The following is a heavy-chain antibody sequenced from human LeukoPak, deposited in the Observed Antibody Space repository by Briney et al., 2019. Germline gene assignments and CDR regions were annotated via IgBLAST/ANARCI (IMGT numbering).Heavy chain of an antibody. CDR3: ARGQYQRITMIVTWTNWFDP. D-gene: IGHD3-22*01. CDR2: FDPEDGET. CDR1: GYTLTELS. Sequence: ASVKVSCKVSGYTLTELSMHWVRQAPGKGLEWMGGFDPEDGETIYAQKFQGRVTMTRNTSISTAYMELSSLRSEDTAVYYCARGQYQRITMIVTWTNWFDPWGQGTLVTVSS. V-gene: IGHV1-24*01. J-gene: IGHJ5*02.